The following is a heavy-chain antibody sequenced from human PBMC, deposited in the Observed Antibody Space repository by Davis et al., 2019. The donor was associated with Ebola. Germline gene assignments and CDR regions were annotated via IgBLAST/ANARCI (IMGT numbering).Heavy chain of an antibody. V-gene: IGHV1-18*04. CDR1: GFTFTSYG. CDR3: ARALNWNYAFDI. Sequence: ASVKVSCKASGFTFTSYGFAWVRQAPGQGLEWMGWITTYNGNTNYAQKFQDRVTMTTDTSTNTAYMELRSLRSDDTAVYYCARALNWNYAFDIWGQGTLVTVSS. CDR2: ITTYNGNT. D-gene: IGHD1-1*01. J-gene: IGHJ3*02.